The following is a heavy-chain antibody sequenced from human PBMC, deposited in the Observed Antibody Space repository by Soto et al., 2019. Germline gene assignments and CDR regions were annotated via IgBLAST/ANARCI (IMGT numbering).Heavy chain of an antibody. CDR3: ARDAVSIAAAGTFYYYGMDV. Sequence: QVQLQESGPGLVKPSETLSLTCTVSGGSISSYSWSWIRQPPGKGLEWIGYIYYSGSTTYNPSLKSQVTISVDTSKNQFPLKLSYVTAADKAVYYCARDAVSIAAAGTFYYYGMDVWGQGTTVTVS. CDR2: IYYSGST. D-gene: IGHD6-13*01. V-gene: IGHV4-59*01. J-gene: IGHJ6*02. CDR1: GGSISSYS.